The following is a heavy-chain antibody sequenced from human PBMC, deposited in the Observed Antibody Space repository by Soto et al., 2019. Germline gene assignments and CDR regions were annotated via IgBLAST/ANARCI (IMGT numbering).Heavy chain of an antibody. CDR2: LSYRGGP. J-gene: IGHJ5*02. Sequence: LSLTCTVSGGSISSTGYYWALVRQLPGKGLEWSGTLSYRGGPSYNWRPKDQVTISADTAKNQLSLRLHSVTAADAASYFCATPFWGITGTPGRHVAWFDPWGQGTLVTVSS. CDR1: GGSISSTGYY. CDR3: ATPFWGITGTPGRHVAWFDP. D-gene: IGHD3-16*01. V-gene: IGHV4-39*01.